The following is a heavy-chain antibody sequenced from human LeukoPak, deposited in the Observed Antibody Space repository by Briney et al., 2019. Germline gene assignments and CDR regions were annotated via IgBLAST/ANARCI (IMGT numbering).Heavy chain of an antibody. CDR1: GFTFSSYA. CDR3: AKDAYYYDSSGQYYYYGMDV. V-gene: IGHV3-23*01. J-gene: IGHJ6*02. Sequence: PGGSLRLSYAASGFTFSSYAMSWVRQAPGKGLEWVSAISGSGGSTYYADSVKGRFTISRDNSKNTLYLQMNSLRAEDTAVYYCAKDAYYYDSSGQYYYYGMDVWGQGTTVTVSS. CDR2: ISGSGGST. D-gene: IGHD3-22*01.